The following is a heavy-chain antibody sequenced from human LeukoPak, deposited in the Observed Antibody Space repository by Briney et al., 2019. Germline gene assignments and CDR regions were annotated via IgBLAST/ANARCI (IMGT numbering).Heavy chain of an antibody. CDR2: ISSSSSTI. CDR3: AKSGLLPYMDV. Sequence: GGSLRLSCAASGFTFSSYSMNWVRQAPGKGLEWVSYISSSSSTIYYADSVKGRFTISRDNAKNSLYLQMNSLRAEDTAVYYCAKSGLLPYMDVWGKGTTVTISS. D-gene: IGHD2-15*01. V-gene: IGHV3-48*01. CDR1: GFTFSSYS. J-gene: IGHJ6*03.